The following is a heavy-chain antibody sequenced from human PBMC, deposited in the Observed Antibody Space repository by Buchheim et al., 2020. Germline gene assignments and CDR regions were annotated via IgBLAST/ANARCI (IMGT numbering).Heavy chain of an antibody. J-gene: IGHJ4*02. D-gene: IGHD3-22*01. CDR2: IYHSGIT. CDR1: GGSISSVGYS. Sequence: QLQLQESGSGLVKPSQTLSLTCAVSGGSISSVGYSWSWIRQPQGKALDWIGYIYHSGITYYNPSLKSRFTISVARPNNNISLKLSSVTAADTAVYYCARGGDSSGRPIDYWGQGTL. CDR3: ARGGDSSGRPIDY. V-gene: IGHV4-30-2*01.